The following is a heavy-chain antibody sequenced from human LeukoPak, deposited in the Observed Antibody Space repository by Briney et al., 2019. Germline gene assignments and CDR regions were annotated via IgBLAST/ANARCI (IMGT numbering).Heavy chain of an antibody. CDR1: GYTFTSYD. CDR3: AKDSSLVPAAYNWFDP. V-gene: IGHV1-8*03. CDR2: MNPNSGNT. Sequence: ASVKVSCKASGYTFTSYDINWVRQATGQGLEWMGWMNPNSGNTGYAQKFQGRVTITRNTSISTAYMELSSLRSEDTAVYYCAKDSSLVPAAYNWFDPWGQGTLVTVSS. J-gene: IGHJ5*02. D-gene: IGHD2-2*01.